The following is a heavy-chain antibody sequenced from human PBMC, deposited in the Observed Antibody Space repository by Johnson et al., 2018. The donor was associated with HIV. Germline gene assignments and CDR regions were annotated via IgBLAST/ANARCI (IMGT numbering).Heavy chain of an antibody. D-gene: IGHD3/OR15-3a*01. CDR3: ARDWDWHGTFDI. Sequence: QVQLVESGGGVVQPGRSLRLSCAASGFTFSSYGMHWVRQAPGKGLEWVAVISYDGSNKYYADSVKGRFTISRDNSKNTLFVQMDSLRAEDTALYYCARDWDWHGTFDIWGQGTMVTVSS. V-gene: IGHV3-30*03. J-gene: IGHJ3*02. CDR1: GFTFSSYG. CDR2: ISYDGSNK.